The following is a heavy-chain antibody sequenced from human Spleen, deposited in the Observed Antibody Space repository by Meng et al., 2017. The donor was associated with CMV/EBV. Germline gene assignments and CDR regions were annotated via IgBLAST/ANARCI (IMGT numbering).Heavy chain of an antibody. CDR3: ARERLYQPLWGDALDI. V-gene: IGHV3-21*01. J-gene: IGHJ3*02. CDR1: GFTFSTYT. Sequence: GGSLRLSCAPSGFTFSTYTLHWVRQAPGKGLEWVASISSSRSYINYADSVKGRFTISRDNAKNSLYLQLSSLRADDTAVYYCARERLYQPLWGDALDIWGQGTMVTVSS. D-gene: IGHD2-2*01. CDR2: ISSSRSYI.